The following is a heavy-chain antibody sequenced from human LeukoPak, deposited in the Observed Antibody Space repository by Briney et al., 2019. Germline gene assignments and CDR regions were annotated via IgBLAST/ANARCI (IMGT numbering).Heavy chain of an antibody. D-gene: IGHD5-12*01. J-gene: IGHJ1*01. CDR2: IIPIFGTA. CDR1: GGTFSSYA. Sequence: ASVKVSCKASGGTFSSYAISWVRQAPGQGLEWMGGIIPIFGTANYAQKFQGRVTITADESTSTAYMELSSLRSEDTAVYYCARAGGYDEYFQHWGQGTLVTVSS. CDR3: ARAGGYDEYFQH. V-gene: IGHV1-69*13.